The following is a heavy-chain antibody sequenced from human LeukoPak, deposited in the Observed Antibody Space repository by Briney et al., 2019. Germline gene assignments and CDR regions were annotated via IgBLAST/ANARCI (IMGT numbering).Heavy chain of an antibody. J-gene: IGHJ4*02. V-gene: IGHV4-34*01. CDR2: INHSGST. CDR1: GGSFSGYY. CDR3: ARGRPGVLRYFDRPAGFDY. D-gene: IGHD3-9*01. Sequence: TSETLSLTCAVYGGSFSGYYWSWIRQPPGKGLEWIGEINHSGSTNYNPSLKSRVTISVDTSKNQFSLKLSSVTAADTAVYYCARGRPGVLRYFDRPAGFDYWGQGTLVTVSS.